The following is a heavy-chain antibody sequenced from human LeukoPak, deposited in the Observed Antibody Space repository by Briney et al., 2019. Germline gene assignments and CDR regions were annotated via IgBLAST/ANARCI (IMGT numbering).Heavy chain of an antibody. CDR3: ARSTLGIEFDY. D-gene: IGHD7-27*01. V-gene: IGHV1-18*01. CDR1: VYSFTNYG. Sequence: GASVKVSCKASVYSFTNYGISWVRQAPGQGVEWMGWISAYNDNAHYAQGLEGRVTMTSETSTRTAYMELRSLRSDDTAVYYCARSTLGIEFDYWGQGSLVTVSS. J-gene: IGHJ4*02. CDR2: ISAYNDNA.